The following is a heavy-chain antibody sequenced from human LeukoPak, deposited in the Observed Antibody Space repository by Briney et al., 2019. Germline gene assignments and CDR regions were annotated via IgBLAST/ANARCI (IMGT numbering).Heavy chain of an antibody. V-gene: IGHV1-2*02. CDR3: ARDFRITAAGTGYYYGMDV. J-gene: IGHJ6*02. D-gene: IGHD6-13*01. CDR2: INPNIGGT. Sequence: ASVKVSCKASGYTFTGYYMHWVRQAPGQGLEWVGWINPNIGGTNYAQKFQGRVTMTRDTSISTAYMELRRLRSDDTAVYYCARDFRITAAGTGYYYGMDVWGQGTTVTVSS. CDR1: GYTFTGYY.